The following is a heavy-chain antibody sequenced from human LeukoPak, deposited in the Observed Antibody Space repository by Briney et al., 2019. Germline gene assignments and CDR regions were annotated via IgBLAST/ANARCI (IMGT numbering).Heavy chain of an antibody. J-gene: IGHJ1*01. CDR3: AIGGGSSTWYEGYLQH. Sequence: GGSLRLSCAASGFTFSSYAMSWVRQAPGKGLEWVSPISGSGGSTSYADSVKGRFTISRDNSKNTLFLQMNSLRPEDTAAYYCAIGGGSSTWYEGYLQHWGQGTLITVSS. CDR2: ISGSGGST. CDR1: GFTFSSYA. D-gene: IGHD6-13*01. V-gene: IGHV3-23*01.